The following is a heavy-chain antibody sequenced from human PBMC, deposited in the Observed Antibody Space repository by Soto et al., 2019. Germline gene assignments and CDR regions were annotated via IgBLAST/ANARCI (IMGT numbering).Heavy chain of an antibody. Sequence: QVPLVESGGGVVQPGRSLRLSCAASGFTFSSYGMHWVRQAPGKGLEWVAVISNDGSNKYYADSVKGRFTISRANSKNPLYLQMNSLRAEDTAVYYCATQSTVDAFDIWGQGTMVTVSS. V-gene: IGHV3-30*03. J-gene: IGHJ3*02. D-gene: IGHD2-8*02. CDR1: GFTFSSYG. CDR3: ATQSTVDAFDI. CDR2: ISNDGSNK.